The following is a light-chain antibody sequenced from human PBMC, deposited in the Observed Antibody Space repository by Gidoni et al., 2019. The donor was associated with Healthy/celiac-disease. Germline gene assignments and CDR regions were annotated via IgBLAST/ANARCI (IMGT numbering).Light chain of an antibody. CDR3: QQSYSPPHMYT. CDR1: QGISSY. V-gene: IGKV1-39*01. J-gene: IGKJ2*01. CDR2: AAS. Sequence: DIPITQSPSSLSASVGYRVTITCLASQGISSYLNWYQQKPGKAPKLLIYAASSLQSGVPSRFSGSGSGTDFTLTISSLQPEDFATYYCQQSYSPPHMYTFGQGTKLEIK.